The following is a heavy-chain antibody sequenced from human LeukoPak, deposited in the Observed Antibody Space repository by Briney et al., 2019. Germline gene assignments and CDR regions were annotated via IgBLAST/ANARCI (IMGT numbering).Heavy chain of an antibody. CDR3: ARTERTVVTPDY. J-gene: IGHJ4*02. D-gene: IGHD4-23*01. CDR1: GFTFSSYA. V-gene: IGHV3-30*01. CDR2: ISYDGSNK. Sequence: GRSLRLSRAASGFTFSSYAMHWVRQAPGKGLEWVAVISYDGSNKYYADSVKGRFTISRDNSKNTLYLQMNSLRAEDTAVYYCARTERTVVTPDYWGQGTLVTVSS.